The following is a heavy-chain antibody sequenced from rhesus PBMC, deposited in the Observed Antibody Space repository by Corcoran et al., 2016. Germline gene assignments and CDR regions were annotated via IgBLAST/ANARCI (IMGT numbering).Heavy chain of an antibody. Sequence: QVQLQESGPGLVKPSETLPLPCAVSGASITRNSCIWIPQPPGKGLEWIGYIYGGSGSTSYNPSLKSRVTMSKDTSKNQFSLKLSSVTAADTAVYYCASHSSGSWRLDYWGQGVLVTVSS. CDR2: IYGGSGST. D-gene: IGHD6-25*01. CDR3: ASHSSGSWRLDY. CDR1: GASITRNS. J-gene: IGHJ4*01. V-gene: IGHV4-147*01.